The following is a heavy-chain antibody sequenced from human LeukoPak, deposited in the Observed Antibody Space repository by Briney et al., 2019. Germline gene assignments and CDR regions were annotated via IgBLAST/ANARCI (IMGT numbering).Heavy chain of an antibody. Sequence: SETLSLTCTVSGGSISSYYWSWIRQPPGKGLEWIGYIYYSGSTNYNPSLKSRVTISVDTSKNQFSLKLSPVTAADTAVYYCARGGGYSSGWFGWFDPWGQGTLVTVSS. D-gene: IGHD6-19*01. CDR3: ARGGGYSSGWFGWFDP. V-gene: IGHV4-59*01. CDR2: IYYSGST. CDR1: GGSISSYY. J-gene: IGHJ5*02.